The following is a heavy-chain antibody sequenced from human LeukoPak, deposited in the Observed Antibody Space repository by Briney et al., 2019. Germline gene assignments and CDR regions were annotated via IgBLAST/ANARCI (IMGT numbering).Heavy chain of an antibody. Sequence: GGSLRLSCAASGFTFSSYAMHWVRQAPGKGLEWVAVISYDGSNKYYADSVKGRFTISRDNSKNTLYLQMNSLRAEDTAVYYCASDLGATRYSDYWGQGTLVTVSS. CDR3: ASDLGATRYSDY. V-gene: IGHV3-30*04. J-gene: IGHJ4*02. CDR2: ISYDGSNK. D-gene: IGHD3-16*01. CDR1: GFTFSSYA.